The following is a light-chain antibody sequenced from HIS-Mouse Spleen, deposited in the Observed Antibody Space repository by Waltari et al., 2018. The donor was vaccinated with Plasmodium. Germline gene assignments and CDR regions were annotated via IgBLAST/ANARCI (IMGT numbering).Light chain of an antibody. CDR2: EDS. CDR1: ALPKKY. Sequence: SYELTQPPSVSVSPGQTARITCSGDALPKKYAYWYQQKSGQAPVLVIYEDSKRPSGIPGRFPGSSSGQMATLTISGAQVEDEADYYCYSTDSSGNHRVFGGGTKLTVL. V-gene: IGLV3-10*01. J-gene: IGLJ3*02. CDR3: YSTDSSGNHRV.